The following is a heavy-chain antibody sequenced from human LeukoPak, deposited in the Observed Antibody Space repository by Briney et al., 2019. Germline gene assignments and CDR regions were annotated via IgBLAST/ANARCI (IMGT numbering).Heavy chain of an antibody. Sequence: GGSLRLSCVASGFAFNTYGMHWVRQAPGKGPEWVAVIWYDGSKKFYADSVNGRFTISRDDSKNTLYLQMSGLRADDTAVYYCAGAYSAGWFTYWGQGTPVTVSS. J-gene: IGHJ4*02. CDR1: GFAFNTYG. D-gene: IGHD3-16*01. V-gene: IGHV3-33*01. CDR3: AGAYSAGWFTY. CDR2: IWYDGSKK.